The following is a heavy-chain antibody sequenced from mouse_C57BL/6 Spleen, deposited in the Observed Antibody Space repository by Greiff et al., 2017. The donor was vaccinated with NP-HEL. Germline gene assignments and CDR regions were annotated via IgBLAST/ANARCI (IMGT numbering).Heavy chain of an antibody. CDR3: ASNWDEDWYFDV. J-gene: IGHJ1*03. D-gene: IGHD4-1*01. V-gene: IGHV1-76*01. CDR2: IYPGSGNT. CDR1: GYTFTDYY. Sequence: VQLVESGAELVRPGASVKLSCKASGYTFTDYYINWVKQRPGQGLEWIARIYPGSGNTYYNEKFKGKATLTAEKSSSTAYMQLSSLTSEDSAVYFCASNWDEDWYFDVWGTGTTVTVSS.